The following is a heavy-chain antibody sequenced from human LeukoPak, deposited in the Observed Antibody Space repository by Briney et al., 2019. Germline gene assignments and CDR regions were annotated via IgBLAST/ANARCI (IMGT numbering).Heavy chain of an antibody. CDR2: ISSSSSYI. CDR1: GFTFSSYS. Sequence: PGGSLRLSCAASGFTFSSYSMNWVRQAPGKGLEWVSSISSSSSYIYYADSVKGRFTISRDNAKNSLYLQMNSLRAEDTAVYCCARDPKRDAFDIWGQGTMVTVSS. D-gene: IGHD1-1*01. CDR3: ARDPKRDAFDI. J-gene: IGHJ3*02. V-gene: IGHV3-21*01.